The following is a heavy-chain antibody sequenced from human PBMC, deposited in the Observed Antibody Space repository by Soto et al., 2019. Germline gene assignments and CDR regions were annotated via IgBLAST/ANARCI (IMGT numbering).Heavy chain of an antibody. V-gene: IGHV3-30*03. CDR1: GVTFSSYG. Sequence: PGGSLRLSCAASGVTFSSYGMHWVRQAPGKGLEWVAVISYDGSNKYYADSVKGRFTITRDNSKNTLYLQMNSLRAEDTAVYYCASLYSSGWSDFDYWGQGTLVTVSS. D-gene: IGHD6-19*01. J-gene: IGHJ4*02. CDR3: ASLYSSGWSDFDY. CDR2: ISYDGSNK.